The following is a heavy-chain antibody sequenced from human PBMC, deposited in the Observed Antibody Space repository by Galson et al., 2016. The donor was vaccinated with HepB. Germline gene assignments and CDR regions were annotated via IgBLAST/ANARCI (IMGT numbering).Heavy chain of an antibody. J-gene: IGHJ4*02. CDR1: NGSISSDDYY. Sequence: TLSLTCSVSNGSISSDDYYWSWIRQSPGKGLEWIGYIYHSGNTYFNAPLKSRLSISVDTSKNQFSLRLNSVTAADTAIYYCARKVAATPFYFDSWGQGTLATVSS. V-gene: IGHV4-30-4*01. CDR3: ARKVAATPFYFDS. D-gene: IGHD2-15*01. CDR2: IYHSGNT.